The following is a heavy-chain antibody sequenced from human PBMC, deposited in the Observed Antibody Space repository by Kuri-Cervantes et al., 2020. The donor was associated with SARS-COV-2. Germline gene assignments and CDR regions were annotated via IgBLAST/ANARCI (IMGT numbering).Heavy chain of an antibody. CDR2: ISYSGHT. Sequence: ESLKISCTVSGGSITSNYNWGWIRQPPGKGLEWIGTISYSGHTYYNPSLKSRVAMFIDTSKNQFSLKLYSLTAADTSVYYCARHMYKSNPGDAFDILGRGTLVTVSS. D-gene: IGHD1-20*01. J-gene: IGHJ3*02. CDR1: GGSITSNYN. CDR3: ARHMYKSNPGDAFDI. V-gene: IGHV4-39*01.